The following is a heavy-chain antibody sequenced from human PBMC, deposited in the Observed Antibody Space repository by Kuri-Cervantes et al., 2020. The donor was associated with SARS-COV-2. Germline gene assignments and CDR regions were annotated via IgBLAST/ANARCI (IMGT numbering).Heavy chain of an antibody. Sequence: GSLRLSCTVSGGSISSYYWSWIRQPPGKGLEWIGSIYYSGSTYYNPSLKSRVTISVDTSKNQFSLKLSSVTATDTAVYYCARHEHDYGDYVALEFDYWGQGTLVTVSS. CDR2: IYYSGST. V-gene: IGHV4-59*08. J-gene: IGHJ4*02. CDR3: ARHEHDYGDYVALEFDY. CDR1: GGSISSYY. D-gene: IGHD4-17*01.